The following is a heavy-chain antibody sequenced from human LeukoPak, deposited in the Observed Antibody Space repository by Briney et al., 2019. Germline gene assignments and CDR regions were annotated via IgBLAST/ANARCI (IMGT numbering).Heavy chain of an antibody. CDR2: INPNSGGT. CDR1: GYTFTGYY. V-gene: IGHV1-2*02. D-gene: IGHD2-21*01. Sequence: GASVKVSCKASGYTFTGYYMHWVRQAPGQGLEWMGWINPNSGGTNYAQTFQGRVTMTRDTSISTAYMELSRLRSDDTAVYYCARDLGIVVVIALAFDIWGQGTMVTVSS. CDR3: ARDLGIVVVIALAFDI. J-gene: IGHJ3*02.